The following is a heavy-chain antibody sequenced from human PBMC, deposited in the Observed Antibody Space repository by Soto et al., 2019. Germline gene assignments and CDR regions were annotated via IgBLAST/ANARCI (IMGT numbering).Heavy chain of an antibody. CDR3: AKERMITFGVVIGTFDAFDI. Sequence: QVQLVESGGGVVQPGRSLRLSCAASGFTFSSYGMHWVRQAPGKGLEWVAVISYDGSNKYYADSVKGRFTISRDNSKNTLYLQMNSLRAEDTAVYYCAKERMITFGVVIGTFDAFDIWGQGTMVTVSS. CDR2: ISYDGSNK. J-gene: IGHJ3*02. V-gene: IGHV3-30*18. D-gene: IGHD3-16*02. CDR1: GFTFSSYG.